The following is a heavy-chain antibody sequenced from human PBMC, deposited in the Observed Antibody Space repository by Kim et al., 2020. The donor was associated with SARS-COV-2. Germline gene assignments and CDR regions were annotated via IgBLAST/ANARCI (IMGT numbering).Heavy chain of an antibody. CDR3: TTDGMFPRFDY. Sequence: GGSLRLSCAGSGFTFNNAWMSWVRQAPGRGLEWVGRIKSKMDGGTTDYAAPVKGRFSISRDDSKNTLFLQMNSLKSEDTAVYYCTTDGMFPRFDYWGQGALVTVSS. D-gene: IGHD3-10*02. J-gene: IGHJ4*02. CDR2: IKSKMDGGTT. CDR1: GFTFNNAW. V-gene: IGHV3-15*01.